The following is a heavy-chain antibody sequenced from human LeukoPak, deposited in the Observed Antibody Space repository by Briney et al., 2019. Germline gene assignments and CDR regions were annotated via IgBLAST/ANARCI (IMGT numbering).Heavy chain of an antibody. J-gene: IGHJ4*02. CDR1: GFTFSSYG. Sequence: QSGGSLRLSCAASGFTFSSYGMHWVRQAPGKGLEWVAVISYDGSNKYYADSVKGRSTISRDNSKNTLYLQMNSLRAEDTAVYYCAKDRAWNYFDYWGQGTLVTVSS. CDR3: AKDRAWNYFDY. CDR2: ISYDGSNK. D-gene: IGHD3-3*01. V-gene: IGHV3-30*18.